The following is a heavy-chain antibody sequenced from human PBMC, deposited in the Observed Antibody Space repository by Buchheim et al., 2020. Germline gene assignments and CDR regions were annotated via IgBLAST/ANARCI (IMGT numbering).Heavy chain of an antibody. CDR2: ISSSSSYI. CDR1: GFTFSSYS. J-gene: IGHJ4*02. CDR3: AKGEWLRPPRNGGFDY. Sequence: EVQLVESGGGLVKPGGSLRLSCAASGFTFSSYSMNWVRQAPGKGLEWVSSISSSSSYIYYADSVKGRFTISRDNAKNSLYLQMNSLRAEDTAVYYCAKGEWLRPPRNGGFDYWGQGTL. V-gene: IGHV3-21*01. D-gene: IGHD5-12*01.